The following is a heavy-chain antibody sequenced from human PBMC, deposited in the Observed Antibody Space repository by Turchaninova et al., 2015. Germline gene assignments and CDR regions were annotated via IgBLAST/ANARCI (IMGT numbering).Heavy chain of an antibody. D-gene: IGHD4-17*01. CDR3: ARTTVTGTFDP. J-gene: IGHJ5*02. V-gene: IGHV2-70*04. Sequence: QVTWKESGPALGNPPQPLPLTCPFPGFSLSTSGMRVRWPRLPPGKAPEWLARIDWEDDKFYSTSLKTRLTISKDTSKNQVVLTMTNMDPVDTATYYCARTTVTGTFDPWGQGTLVTVSS. CDR2: IDWEDDK. CDR1: GFSLSTSGMR.